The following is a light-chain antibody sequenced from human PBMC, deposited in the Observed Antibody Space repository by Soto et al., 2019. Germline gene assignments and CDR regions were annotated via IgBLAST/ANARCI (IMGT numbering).Light chain of an antibody. CDR2: GVT. CDR1: SSDVGGYNY. V-gene: IGLV2-14*01. CDR3: FLHRGGDSHV. Sequence: QSALTQPASVSGSPGQSITISCTGTSSDVGGYNYVSWYQQYPGKAPKLMIYGVTNRPSGVSNRFSGSKTGNTASLIISGLQAEDEAYYYCFLHRGGDSHVFGTGTKVTVL. J-gene: IGLJ1*01.